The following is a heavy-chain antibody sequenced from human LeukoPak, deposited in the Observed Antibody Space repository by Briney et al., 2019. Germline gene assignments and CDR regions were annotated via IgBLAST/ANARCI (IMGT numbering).Heavy chain of an antibody. V-gene: IGHV4-31*03. CDR3: ARDQGSSWARGYYYGMDV. Sequence: SETLSLTCTVSGGSISSGGYYWSWIRQHPGKGLEWIGYIYYSGSTYYNPSLKSRVTISVDTSKNQFSLKLSSVTAADTAVYYCARDQGSSWARGYYYGMDVWGQGTTVTVSS. CDR1: GGSISSGGYY. D-gene: IGHD6-13*01. CDR2: IYYSGST. J-gene: IGHJ6*02.